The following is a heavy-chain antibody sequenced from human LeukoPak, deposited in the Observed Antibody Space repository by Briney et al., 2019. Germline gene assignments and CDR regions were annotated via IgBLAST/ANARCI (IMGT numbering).Heavy chain of an antibody. J-gene: IGHJ4*02. D-gene: IGHD1-1*01. V-gene: IGHV5-51*01. CDR2: IYPGDSDT. CDR3: ARHETGPYFDY. Sequence: GESLKISCKGSGYSFTSYWIGWVRPMPGKGRVCMGIIYPGDSDTRYSPSFQGQVTISAGRSISTAYLQWSSLKASDTAMYYCARHETGPYFDYWGQGTLVTVSS. CDR1: GYSFTSYW.